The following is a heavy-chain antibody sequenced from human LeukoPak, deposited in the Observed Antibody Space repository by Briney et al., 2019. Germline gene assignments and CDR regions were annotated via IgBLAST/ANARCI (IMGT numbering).Heavy chain of an antibody. CDR3: ACVTTVVTGFDY. CDR1: GGTFSSYA. Sequence: GSTVKVSCKASGGTFSSYAISWVRQAPGQGLEWMGGIIPIFGTANYAQKFQGRVTITTDESTSTAYMELSSLRSEDTAVYYRACVTTVVTGFDYWGQGTLVTVSS. D-gene: IGHD4-23*01. J-gene: IGHJ4*02. CDR2: IIPIFGTA. V-gene: IGHV1-69*05.